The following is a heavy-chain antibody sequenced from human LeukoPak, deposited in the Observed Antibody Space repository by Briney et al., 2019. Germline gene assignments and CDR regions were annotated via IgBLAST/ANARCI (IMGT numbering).Heavy chain of an antibody. CDR2: IIPIFGTA. D-gene: IGHD3-22*01. CDR3: AKPYDSSGFYFQH. CDR1: GGTFSSYA. Sequence: SVKVSCKASGGTFSSYAISWVPQAPGQGLEWMGGIIPIFGTANYAQKFQGRVTITTDESTSTAYMELSSLRSEDTAVYYCAKPYDSSGFYFQHWGQGTLVTVSS. J-gene: IGHJ1*01. V-gene: IGHV1-69*05.